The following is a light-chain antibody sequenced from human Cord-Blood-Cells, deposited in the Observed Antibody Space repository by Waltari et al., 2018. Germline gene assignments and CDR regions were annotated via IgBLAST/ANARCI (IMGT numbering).Light chain of an antibody. CDR3: QQYGSSPPYT. J-gene: IGKJ2*01. CDR2: GAS. CDR1: QSVSSSY. Sequence: EIVLTQSPGTLSLSPGERATLSCRASQSVSSSYLAWDQQKPGQAPRLLIYGASSRATGIPDRFSGSGSGTYFTLTISRLEPEDFAVYYCQQYGSSPPYTFGQGTKLEIK. V-gene: IGKV3-20*01.